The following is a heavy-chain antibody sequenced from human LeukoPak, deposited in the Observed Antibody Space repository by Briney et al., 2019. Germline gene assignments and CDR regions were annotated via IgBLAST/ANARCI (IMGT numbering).Heavy chain of an antibody. CDR1: GFTVSSNY. J-gene: IGHJ6*02. D-gene: IGHD3-10*01. V-gene: IGHV3-66*01. CDR2: IYSGGST. Sequence: PGGSLRLSCAASGFTVSSNYMSWVRQAPGKGLEWVSVIYSGGSTYYADSVKGRFTISRDNSKNTLYLQMNSLRAEDTAVYYCARDSGSGSYYSYYYYYYGMDVWGQGTTVTVSS. CDR3: ARDSGSGSYYSYYYYYYGMDV.